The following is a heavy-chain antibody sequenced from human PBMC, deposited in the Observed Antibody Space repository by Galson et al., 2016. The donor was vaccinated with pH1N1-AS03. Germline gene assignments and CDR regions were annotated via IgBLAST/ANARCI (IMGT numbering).Heavy chain of an antibody. J-gene: IGHJ4*02. CDR2: INPNTGAA. CDR3: ANLYSFTHPVANAY. Sequence: SVKVSCKASGYTFTGFFMHWVRQAPGQGLEWMGRINPNTGAANYAQKFQGRVTMTRDTYISTAYMELSSLRCDNTAIYSCANLYSFTHPVANAYWGQGTLVTVSS. V-gene: IGHV1-2*06. D-gene: IGHD2-21*01. CDR1: GYTFTGFF.